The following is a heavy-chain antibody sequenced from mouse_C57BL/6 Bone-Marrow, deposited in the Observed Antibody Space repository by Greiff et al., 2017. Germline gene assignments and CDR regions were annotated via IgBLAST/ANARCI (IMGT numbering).Heavy chain of an antibody. CDR2: INPSRGYT. Sequence: VQLQQSGADLARPGASVQMSSKASGYTFTSYTLPWVQQRPGQGLEWIGYINPSRGYTNYNQKFKDKATLTVDKSASTAYMQLSRLTSADSAVYYCARGGDDVYARDYRGQGATLTCFS. D-gene: IGHD2-3*01. CDR3: ARGGDDVYARDY. J-gene: IGHJ4*01. V-gene: IGHV1-4*01. CDR1: GYTFTSYT.